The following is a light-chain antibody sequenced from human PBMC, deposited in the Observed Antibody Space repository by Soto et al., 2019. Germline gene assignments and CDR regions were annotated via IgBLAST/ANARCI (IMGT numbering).Light chain of an antibody. CDR3: NSYAGGDWV. J-gene: IGLJ3*02. Sequence: SYELTQPPSVSVAPGQTASITCGGNNIGGKSVHWYQQKAGQAPVLVVYDDYERPSGIPERFSGSKSGNTASLTVSGLQAEDEADYYCNSYAGGDWVFGVGTKLTVL. V-gene: IGLV3-21*02. CDR2: DDY. CDR1: NIGGKS.